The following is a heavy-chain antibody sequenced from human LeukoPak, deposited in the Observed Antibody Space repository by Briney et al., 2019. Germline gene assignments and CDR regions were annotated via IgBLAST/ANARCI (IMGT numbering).Heavy chain of an antibody. CDR2: ISWEGGST. CDR3: ATGVSGSYDYYFVY. Sequence: PGGSLRLSCAASGFTFDDNAMHWVRQAPGKGLEWVSLISWEGGSTYYADSVKGRFTISRDNAKNSLYLQMNSLRAEDTAVYYCATGVSGSYDYYFVYWGQGTLVTVSS. CDR1: GFTFDDNA. J-gene: IGHJ4*02. D-gene: IGHD1-26*01. V-gene: IGHV3-43D*03.